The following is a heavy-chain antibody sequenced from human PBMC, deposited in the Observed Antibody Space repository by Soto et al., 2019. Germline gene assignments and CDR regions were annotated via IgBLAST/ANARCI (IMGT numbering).Heavy chain of an antibody. J-gene: IGHJ5*02. D-gene: IGHD6-19*01. CDR1: GGSISSGGYY. V-gene: IGHV4-31*03. CDR3: AGVKVGPGIAVAGIGRFDP. Sequence: PSETLSLTCTVSGGSISSGGYYWSWIRQHPGKGLEWIGYIYYSGSTYYNPSLKSRVTISVDTSKNQFSLKLSSVTAADTAVYYCAGVKVGPGIAVAGIGRFDPWGQGTLVTVSS. CDR2: IYYSGST.